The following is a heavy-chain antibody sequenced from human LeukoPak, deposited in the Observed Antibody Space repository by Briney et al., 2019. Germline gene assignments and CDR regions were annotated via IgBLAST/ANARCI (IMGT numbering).Heavy chain of an antibody. V-gene: IGHV4-39*01. J-gene: IGHJ4*02. Sequence: ETLSLTCTVSGGSISSSSYYWGWIRQPPGKGLEWIGSIYYSGSTYYNPSLKSRVTISVDTSKNQFSLKLSSVTAADTAVYYCASLPITIFGVDYYFDYWGQGTLVTVSS. D-gene: IGHD3-3*01. CDR3: ASLPITIFGVDYYFDY. CDR1: GGSISSSSYY. CDR2: IYYSGST.